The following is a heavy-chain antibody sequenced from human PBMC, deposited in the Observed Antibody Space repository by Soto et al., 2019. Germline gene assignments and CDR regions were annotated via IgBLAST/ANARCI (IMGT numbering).Heavy chain of an antibody. CDR1: GGSISSYY. V-gene: IGHV4-59*01. CDR2: IYYSGST. D-gene: IGHD3-16*02. J-gene: IGHJ6*03. CDR3: ARSLRQYYYYYYMDV. Sequence: QVQLQESGPGLVKPSETLSLTCTVSGGSISSYYWSWIRQPPGKGLEWIGYIYYSGSTNYNPSLKSRVTTSVDTSKNQFSLKLSSVTAADTAVYYCARSLRQYYYYYYMDVWGKGTTVTVSS.